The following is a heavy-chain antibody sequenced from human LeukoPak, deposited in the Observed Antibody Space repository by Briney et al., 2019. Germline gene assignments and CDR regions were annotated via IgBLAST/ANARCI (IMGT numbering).Heavy chain of an antibody. CDR1: GFTFSSYA. D-gene: IGHD5-18*01. CDR2: ISGSGGST. J-gene: IGHJ4*02. V-gene: IGHV3-23*01. Sequence: PGGSLRLSCAASGFTFSSYAMSWVRQAPGKGLEWVSAISGSGGSTYYADSVKGRFTISRDNSKNTLYLQMNSLRAEDTAVYYCAKDLGYSYGFPIDYWGQGTLVTVSS. CDR3: AKDLGYSYGFPIDY.